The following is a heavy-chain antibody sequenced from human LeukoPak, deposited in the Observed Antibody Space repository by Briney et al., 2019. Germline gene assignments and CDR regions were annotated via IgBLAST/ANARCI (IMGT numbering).Heavy chain of an antibody. Sequence: GRSLRLSCAASGFTFSSYGMHWVRQAPGKGLEWVAFIRYDGRNEYYADSVKGRFTISRDISKNMLDLQMNSLRIEDTAVYYCARPWEQMVRGVTNGAFDIWGQGTRVTVSS. CDR3: ARPWEQMVRGVTNGAFDI. CDR1: GFTFSSYG. V-gene: IGHV3-33*08. D-gene: IGHD3-10*01. J-gene: IGHJ3*02. CDR2: IRYDGRNE.